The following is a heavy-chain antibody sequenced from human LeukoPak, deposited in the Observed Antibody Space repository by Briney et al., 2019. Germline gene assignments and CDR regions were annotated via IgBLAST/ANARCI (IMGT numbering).Heavy chain of an antibody. CDR3: ARGYYGSGRPFDY. V-gene: IGHV4-34*01. Sequence: SETLSLTCAVFGGSFSGYYWSWIRQSPEKGLEWIGEMGHTGATNYNPSLKSRVTVSVDTSKKQFSLNLRSVTAADTAVYYCARGYYGSGRPFDYWGQGTLVTVSS. D-gene: IGHD3-10*01. J-gene: IGHJ4*02. CDR2: MGHTGAT. CDR1: GGSFSGYY.